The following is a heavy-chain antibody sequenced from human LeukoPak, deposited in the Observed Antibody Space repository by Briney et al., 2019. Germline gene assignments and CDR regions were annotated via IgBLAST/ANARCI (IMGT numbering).Heavy chain of an antibody. Sequence: GESLKISCKGSGYLFTSYWISWVRQMPGKGLAWMGRLDPSDSYTNYSPSFQGHVTISADKSISTAYLQWSSLKASDTAMYYCARHRGYCSSTSCYTYWYFDLWGRGTLVTVSS. CDR1: GYLFTSYW. CDR3: ARHRGYCSSTSCYTYWYFDL. J-gene: IGHJ2*01. CDR2: LDPSDSYT. D-gene: IGHD2-2*02. V-gene: IGHV5-10-1*01.